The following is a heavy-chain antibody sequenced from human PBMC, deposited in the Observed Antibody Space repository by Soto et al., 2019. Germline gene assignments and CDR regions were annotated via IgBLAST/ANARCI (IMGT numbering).Heavy chain of an antibody. V-gene: IGHV1-69*01. CDR1: GGTFSSYA. Sequence: QVQLVQSGAEVKKPGSSVKVSCKASGGTFSSYAISWVRQAPGQGLEWMGGIIPIFGTANYAQKFQGRVTITADEYTSTAYMELSSLRSEDTAVYYCAREGGYCSGGSCYSLRAFDIWGQGTMVTVSS. CDR3: AREGGYCSGGSCYSLRAFDI. J-gene: IGHJ3*02. D-gene: IGHD2-15*01. CDR2: IIPIFGTA.